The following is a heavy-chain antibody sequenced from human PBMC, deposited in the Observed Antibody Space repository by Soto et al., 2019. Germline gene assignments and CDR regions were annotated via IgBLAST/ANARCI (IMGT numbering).Heavy chain of an antibody. J-gene: IGHJ4*02. V-gene: IGHV4-59*01. CDR2: VSYSGSN. D-gene: IGHD5-18*01. CDR3: ASGQSRDGYNFFDY. Sequence: SETLSLTCTVSDVSISGYYWSWIRQPPGKGLEWMGYVSYSGSNNYNPSLQSRVTIYMDTSENQFSLRLTSVTAADTAMYYCASGQSRDGYNFFDYWGQGTLVTVSS. CDR1: DVSISGYY.